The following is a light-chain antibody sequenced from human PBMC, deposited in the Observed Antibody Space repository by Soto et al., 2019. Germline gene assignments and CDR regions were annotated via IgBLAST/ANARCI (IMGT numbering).Light chain of an antibody. CDR1: QSIGPA. V-gene: IGKV1-5*03. CDR3: QHYNSYSEA. J-gene: IGKJ1*01. CDR2: RAS. Sequence: DIQMTQSPSTLSASVGDSVTITCRASQSIGPALAWYQQKPGKAPNLLIYRASALESGVPSRFSGSGSGTEFTIAISSLQPDDFATYYCQHYNSYSEAFGQGTKVEIK.